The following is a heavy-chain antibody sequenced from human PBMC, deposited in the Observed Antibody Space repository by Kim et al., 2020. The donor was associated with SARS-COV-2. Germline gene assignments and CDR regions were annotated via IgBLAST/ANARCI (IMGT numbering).Heavy chain of an antibody. V-gene: IGHV3-9*01. Sequence: GGSLRLSCAASGFTFGDYAMHWVRQAPGKGLEWVSGISWNSGSIGYADSVKGRFTISRDNAKNSLYLQMNSLRAEDTALYYCAKDLFGSGWYPAGYYYYGMDVWGQGTTVTVSS. D-gene: IGHD6-19*01. CDR2: ISWNSGSI. CDR3: AKDLFGSGWYPAGYYYYGMDV. J-gene: IGHJ6*02. CDR1: GFTFGDYA.